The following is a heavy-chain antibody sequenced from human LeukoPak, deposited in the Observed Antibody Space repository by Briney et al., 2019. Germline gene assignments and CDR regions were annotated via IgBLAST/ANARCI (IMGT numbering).Heavy chain of an antibody. CDR1: GFTFSTYC. Sequence: PGGSLRLSCAASGFTFSTYCMNWVRQAPGKGLEWVSSFSSSSSYIYYADSVKGRFTISRDNSKNTLYLHINSLRAEDTAVYYCAKGNKGGMIVPRGRPKYFQHWGQGTLVTVSS. CDR3: AKGNKGGMIVPRGRPKYFQH. CDR2: FSSSSSYI. V-gene: IGHV3-21*01. J-gene: IGHJ1*01. D-gene: IGHD3-16*01.